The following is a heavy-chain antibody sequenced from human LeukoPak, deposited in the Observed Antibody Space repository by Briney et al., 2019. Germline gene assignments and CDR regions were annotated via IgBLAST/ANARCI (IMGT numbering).Heavy chain of an antibody. CDR3: ARPISSQGYFGVVID. V-gene: IGHV4-39*01. CDR2: IYYSGST. Sequence: SETLSLTCTVSGGSFSSSSYYWGWIRQPPGKGLEWIGTIYYSGSTYYNPSLKSRVTISVDPSKNQFSLKVTSVTAADTAVYYCARPISSQGYFGVVIDWGQGTLVTVSS. D-gene: IGHD3-3*01. CDR1: GGSFSSSSYY. J-gene: IGHJ4*02.